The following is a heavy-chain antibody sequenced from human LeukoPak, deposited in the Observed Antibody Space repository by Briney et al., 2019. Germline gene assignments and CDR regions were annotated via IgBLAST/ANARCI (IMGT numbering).Heavy chain of an antibody. J-gene: IGHJ5*02. CDR2: INHSGST. CDR1: GGSFSGYY. V-gene: IGHV4-34*01. Sequence: SETLSLTCAVYGGSFSGYYWSWIRQPPGKGLEWIGEINHSGSTNYNPSLKSRVTISVDTSKNQFSLKLSPVTAADTAVYFCARGGGYNWFDPWGQGTLVTVSS. CDR3: ARGGGYNWFDP.